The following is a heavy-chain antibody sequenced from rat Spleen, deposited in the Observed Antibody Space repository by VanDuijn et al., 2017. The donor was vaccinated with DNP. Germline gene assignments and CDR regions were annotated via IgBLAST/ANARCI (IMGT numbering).Heavy chain of an antibody. D-gene: IGHD1-11*01. J-gene: IGHJ2*01. V-gene: IGHV2S12*01. CDR1: GFSLTSYG. CDR2: ISSGGST. Sequence: QVQLKESGPGLVQPSQTLSLTCTVSGFSLTSYGVNWVRQPPGKGLEWIAGISSGGSTYYSSALKSRLSISRDTSKSQVFLAMNSLQTEDTATYYWARDYGGYIGFDYWGQGVMVTVSS. CDR3: ARDYGGYIGFDY.